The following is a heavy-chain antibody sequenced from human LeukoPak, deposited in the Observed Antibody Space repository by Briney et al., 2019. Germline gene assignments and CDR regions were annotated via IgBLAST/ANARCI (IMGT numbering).Heavy chain of an antibody. D-gene: IGHD3-10*01. V-gene: IGHV3-66*01. J-gene: IGHJ5*02. CDR1: GSTVSSNY. Sequence: GGSPRLSCAASGSTVSSNYMSWVRQAPGKGLEWVSVIYSGGSTYYADSVKGRFTISRDNSKNTLYLQMNSLRAEDTAVYYCARSEWFGENWFDPWGQGTLVTVSS. CDR3: ARSEWFGENWFDP. CDR2: IYSGGST.